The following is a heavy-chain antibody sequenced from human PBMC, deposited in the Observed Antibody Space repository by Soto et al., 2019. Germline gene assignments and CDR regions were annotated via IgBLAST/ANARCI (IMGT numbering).Heavy chain of an antibody. CDR1: GYTFTFYA. Sequence: GASVKVSCKASGYTFTFYAMHWVRQAPGQRLEWMGWINTGNGNTKYSQNFQDRVTITRDTSASTAYMELSSLRSEDTAVYYCARTKVVVAATTSPDNWFDPWGQGTLVTVSS. CDR3: ARTKVVVAATTSPDNWFDP. V-gene: IGHV1-3*04. J-gene: IGHJ5*02. D-gene: IGHD2-15*01. CDR2: INTGNGNT.